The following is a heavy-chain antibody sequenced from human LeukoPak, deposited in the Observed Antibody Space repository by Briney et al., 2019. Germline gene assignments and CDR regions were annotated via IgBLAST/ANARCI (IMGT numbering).Heavy chain of an antibody. J-gene: IGHJ4*02. D-gene: IGHD5-24*01. CDR2: INPNTGAT. V-gene: IGHV1-2*02. CDR1: AHTFTGYY. Sequence: ASVEVSCKASAHTFTGYYMHWVRQAPGQGLEWMGWINPNTGATNYAQKFQGRVTMTRDTSLSTAYMKLSSLRSDDTAVYYCARDIVEMATILIDYWGQGTLVTVSS. CDR3: ARDIVEMATILIDY.